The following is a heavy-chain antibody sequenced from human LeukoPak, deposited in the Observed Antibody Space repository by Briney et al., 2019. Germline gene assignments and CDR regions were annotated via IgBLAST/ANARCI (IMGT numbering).Heavy chain of an antibody. D-gene: IGHD3-10*01. V-gene: IGHV4-31*03. CDR2: IYYSGST. CDR3: ARSSGSYYTNWFDP. CDR1: GGPISSGGYY. J-gene: IGHJ5*02. Sequence: PSETLSLTCTVSGGPISSGGYYWSWIRQHPGKGLEWIGYIYYSGSTYSNPSLKSRVTISVDTSKNQFSLKLSSVTAADTAVYYCARSSGSYYTNWFDPWGQGTLVTVSS.